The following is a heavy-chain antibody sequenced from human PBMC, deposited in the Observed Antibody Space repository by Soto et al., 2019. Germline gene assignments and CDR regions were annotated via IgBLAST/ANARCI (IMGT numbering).Heavy chain of an antibody. CDR1: GFTFSSYG. CDR2: ISYDGSNK. V-gene: IGHV3-30*18. J-gene: IGHJ4*02. CDR3: AKRGFTVTPDY. Sequence: PGGSLRLSCAASGFTFSSYGMHWVRQAPGKGLEWVAVISYDGSNKYYADSVKGRFTISRDNSKNTLYLQMNSLRAEDTAVYYCAKRGFTVTPDYWGQGTLVTVSS. D-gene: IGHD4-4*01.